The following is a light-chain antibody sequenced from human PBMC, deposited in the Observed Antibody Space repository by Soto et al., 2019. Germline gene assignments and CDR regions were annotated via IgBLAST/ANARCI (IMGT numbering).Light chain of an antibody. Sequence: DIQMTQSPSSLSASVGDSVTITCQASQNINNYLKRYPQKPGRALKHLIYDASNLEAGVSSRFRGSGSGTDFTFTISRLQPEDIATYYCQQYENLPTFGQGTRLEIK. CDR2: DAS. J-gene: IGKJ5*01. CDR1: QNINNY. CDR3: QQYENLPT. V-gene: IGKV1-33*01.